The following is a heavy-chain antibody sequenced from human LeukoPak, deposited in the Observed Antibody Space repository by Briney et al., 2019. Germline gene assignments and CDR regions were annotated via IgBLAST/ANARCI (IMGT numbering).Heavy chain of an antibody. J-gene: IGHJ4*02. V-gene: IGHV4-30-4*08. CDR1: DGSISSGDYY. D-gene: IGHD2-21*02. Sequence: PSETLSLTCTVSDGSISSGDYYWSWIRQPPGKGLEWIGYIYYSGSTYYNPSLKSRVTISVDTSKNQFSPKLSSVTAADTAVYYCARGDLRGDYWGQGTLVTVSS. CDR2: IYYSGST. CDR3: ARGDLRGDY.